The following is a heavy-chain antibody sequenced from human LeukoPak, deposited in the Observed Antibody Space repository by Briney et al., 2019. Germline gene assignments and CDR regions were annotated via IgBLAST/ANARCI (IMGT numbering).Heavy chain of an antibody. CDR1: GGSISDYY. J-gene: IGHJ4*02. CDR3: ARGLLVGNTGYYLDY. D-gene: IGHD1-26*01. Sequence: PSETLSLTCTVSGGSISDYYWTWIRQPPGKGLEWIGYIYYSGSTNYHPSLKSRVTLSVDTSKKQFSLKLSSVTAADTAVYYCARGLLVGNTGYYLDYWGQGTLVTVSS. CDR2: IYYSGST. V-gene: IGHV4-59*01.